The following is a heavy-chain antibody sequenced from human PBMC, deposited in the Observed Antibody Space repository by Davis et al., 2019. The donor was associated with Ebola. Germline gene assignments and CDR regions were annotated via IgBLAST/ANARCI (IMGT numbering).Heavy chain of an antibody. J-gene: IGHJ2*01. CDR3: ARRWELLTHWYFDL. V-gene: IGHV3-48*04. CDR2: ISSSGSTI. D-gene: IGHD1-26*01. CDR1: GFTFSTYW. Sequence: PGGSLRLSCAASGFTFSTYWMSWVRQAPGKGLEWVSYISSSGSTIYYADSVKGRFTISRDNAKNSLYLQMNSLRAEDTAVYYCARRWELLTHWYFDLWGRGTLVTVSS.